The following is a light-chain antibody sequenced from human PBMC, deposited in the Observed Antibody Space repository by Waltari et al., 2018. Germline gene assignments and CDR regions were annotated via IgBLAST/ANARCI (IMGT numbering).Light chain of an antibody. Sequence: EIVLTQSPGTLSLSPGETATLSCRASQSVSMNYLSWFQQKPGQAPRLLIYGESMRAAGVPDRFSGGGSGTDFTLTITRLEPEDFAVYYCQQFGLITFGGGTKVEIK. V-gene: IGKV3-20*01. CDR1: QSVSMNY. CDR2: GES. J-gene: IGKJ4*01. CDR3: QQFGLIT.